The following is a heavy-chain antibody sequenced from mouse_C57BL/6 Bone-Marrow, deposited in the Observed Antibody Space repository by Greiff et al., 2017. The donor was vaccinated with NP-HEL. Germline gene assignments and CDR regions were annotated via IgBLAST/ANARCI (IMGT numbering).Heavy chain of an antibody. CDR1: GYSITSGYD. V-gene: IGHV3-1*01. Sequence: EVMLVESGPGMVKPSQSLSLTCTVTGYSITSGYDWHWIRHFPGNKLEWMGYISYSGSTNYNPSLKSRISITHDTSKNHFFLKLNSVTTEDTATYYCARDYYYGSSYVEFAYWGQGTLVTVSA. CDR3: ARDYYYGSSYVEFAY. D-gene: IGHD1-1*01. J-gene: IGHJ3*01. CDR2: ISYSGST.